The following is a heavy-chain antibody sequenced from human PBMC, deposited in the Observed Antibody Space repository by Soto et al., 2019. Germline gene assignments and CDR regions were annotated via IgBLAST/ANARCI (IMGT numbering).Heavy chain of an antibody. Sequence: QVQLQESGPGLVQPSGTLSLTCDVFGDSISSNNWWSWVRQSPGRGLEWIGEVFHGGTTNYNPSLKSRVTISVDKSKNQFSLKLKSLTAADTAVYYCATDRRNFGVLFDNWGQGILVTVSA. CDR3: ATDRRNFGVLFDN. V-gene: IGHV4-4*02. J-gene: IGHJ4*02. D-gene: IGHD2-8*01. CDR1: GDSISSNNW. CDR2: VFHGGTT.